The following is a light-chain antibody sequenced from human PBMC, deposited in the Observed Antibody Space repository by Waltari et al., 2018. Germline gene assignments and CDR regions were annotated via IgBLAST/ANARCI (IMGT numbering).Light chain of an antibody. V-gene: IGLV2-14*01. CDR3: ISYTTSNTWV. J-gene: IGLJ3*02. Sequence: QSALTQPASVSGSPGQSLTISFTGSSSDVGGYNYVSCYQQHPGKAPKLMTYHVSDPPSGVCNRFSGSKAGNTASLTISGLQAEEEADYYCISYTTSNTWVFGGGTKLTVL. CDR1: SSDVGGYNY. CDR2: HVS.